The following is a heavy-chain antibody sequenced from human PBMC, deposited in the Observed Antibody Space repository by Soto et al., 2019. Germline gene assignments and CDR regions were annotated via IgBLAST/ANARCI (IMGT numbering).Heavy chain of an antibody. V-gene: IGHV4-59*08. CDR1: GGSISSYY. D-gene: IGHD4-17*01. J-gene: IGHJ4*02. CDR2: IYYSGST. CDR3: ARHWEDYGLFDY. Sequence: SETLSLTCTVSGGSISSYYWSWIRQPPGKGLEWIGYIYYSGSTNYNPSLKSRVTISVDTSKNQFSLKLSSVTAADTAVYYCARHWEDYGLFDYWGQGTLVTVSS.